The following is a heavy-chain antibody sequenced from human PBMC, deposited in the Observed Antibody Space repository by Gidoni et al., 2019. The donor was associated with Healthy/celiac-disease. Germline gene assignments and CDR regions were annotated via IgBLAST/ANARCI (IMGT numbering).Heavy chain of an antibody. V-gene: IGHV5-51*01. CDR3: ARQGGTGYSGYANWFDP. Sequence: EVQLVQSGAEVKKPGESLTISCTGSGDSLTSSWIGWVGQKHGTGLEGMGIIYPGYSDTRYSPSFQGQVTISADKSISTAYLQWSSLKASDTAMYYCARQGGTGYSGYANWFDPWGQGTLVTVSS. CDR2: IYPGYSDT. D-gene: IGHD5-12*01. J-gene: IGHJ5*02. CDR1: GDSLTSSW.